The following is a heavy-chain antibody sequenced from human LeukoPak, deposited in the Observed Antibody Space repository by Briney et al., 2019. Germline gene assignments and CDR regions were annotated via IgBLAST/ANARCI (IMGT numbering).Heavy chain of an antibody. D-gene: IGHD6-19*01. CDR3: ARGAVAGLDY. CDR2: INHSGST. Sequence: SETLSLTCAVYGGSFSGYYWSWIRQPPGKGLEWIGEINHSGSTNYNPSLKSRVAISVDTSKNQFSLKLSSVTAADTAVYYCARGAVAGLDYWGQGTLVTVSS. J-gene: IGHJ4*02. V-gene: IGHV4-34*01. CDR1: GGSFSGYY.